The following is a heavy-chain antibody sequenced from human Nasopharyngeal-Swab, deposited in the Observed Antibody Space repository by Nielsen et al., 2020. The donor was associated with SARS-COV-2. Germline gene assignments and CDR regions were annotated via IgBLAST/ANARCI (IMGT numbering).Heavy chain of an antibody. CDR3: ARGGGWFGELLGGYYYYYYMDV. D-gene: IGHD3-10*01. J-gene: IGHJ6*03. V-gene: IGHV4-31*02. Sequence: RQAPGKGLEWIGYIYYSGSTYYNPSLKSRVTISVDTSKNQFSLKLSSVTAAAPAVYYCARGGGWFGELLGGYYYYYYMDVWGKGTTVTVSS. CDR2: IYYSGST.